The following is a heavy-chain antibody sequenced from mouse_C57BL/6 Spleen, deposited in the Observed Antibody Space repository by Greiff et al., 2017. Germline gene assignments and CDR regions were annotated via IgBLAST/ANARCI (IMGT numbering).Heavy chain of an antibody. CDR3: ARSEYYGSYYAMDY. Sequence: VQLQQSGPELVKPGASVKISCKASGYAFSSSWMNWVKQRPGKGLEWIGRIYPGDGDTNYNGKFKGKDTLTADKSSSTAYMQLSSLTSEDSAVYFCARSEYYGSYYAMDYWGQGTSVTVSS. CDR2: IYPGDGDT. V-gene: IGHV1-82*01. D-gene: IGHD1-1*01. CDR1: GYAFSSSW. J-gene: IGHJ4*01.